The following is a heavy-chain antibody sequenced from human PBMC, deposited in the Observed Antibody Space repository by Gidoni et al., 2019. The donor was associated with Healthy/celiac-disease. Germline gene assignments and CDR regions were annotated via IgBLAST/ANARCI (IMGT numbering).Heavy chain of an antibody. J-gene: IGHJ4*02. CDR2: IIPIFGTA. V-gene: IGHV1-69*06. Sequence: QVQLVQSGAEVKKPGSALKVSGKASGGTFSSYAISWVRQAPGQGLEWMGGIIPIFGTANYAQKFQGRVTITADKSTSTAYMELSSLRYEDTAVYYCARDHGPTGTIDYWGQGTLVTVSS. D-gene: IGHD1-1*01. CDR3: ARDHGPTGTIDY. CDR1: GGTFSSYA.